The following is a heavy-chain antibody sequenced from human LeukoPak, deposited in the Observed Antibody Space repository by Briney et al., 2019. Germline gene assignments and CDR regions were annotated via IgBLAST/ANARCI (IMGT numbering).Heavy chain of an antibody. V-gene: IGHV1-46*01. CDR1: GHTFTSYY. J-gene: IGHJ6*03. D-gene: IGHD2-2*01. CDR3: ARESIVVVPAAHRLYYYYMDV. Sequence: GASVKVSCKASGHTFTSYYMHWVRQAPGQGLEWMGIINPSGGSTSYAQKFQGRVTMTRDMSTSTVYMELSSLRSEDTAVYYCARESIVVVPAAHRLYYYYMDVWGKGTTVTVSS. CDR2: INPSGGST.